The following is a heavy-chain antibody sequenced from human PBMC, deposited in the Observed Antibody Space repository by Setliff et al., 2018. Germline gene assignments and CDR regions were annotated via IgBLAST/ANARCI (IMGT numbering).Heavy chain of an antibody. J-gene: IGHJ4*02. Sequence: SETLSLTCTVSGGPISSYFWSWIRQPPGKGLGWIGYISHLGITSYNPSLKSRATISVDTSKNQFSLQLTSVTSADTAVYFCARGGVLGTGDFDYWGQGTLVTVSS. CDR1: GGPISSYF. V-gene: IGHV4-59*01. CDR3: ARGGVLGTGDFDY. D-gene: IGHD2-8*01. CDR2: ISHLGIT.